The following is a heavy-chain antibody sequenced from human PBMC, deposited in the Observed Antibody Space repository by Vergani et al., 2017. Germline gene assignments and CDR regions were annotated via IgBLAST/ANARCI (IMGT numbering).Heavy chain of an antibody. J-gene: IGHJ3*02. CDR2: IDPSDSYT. V-gene: IGHV5-10-1*03. D-gene: IGHD1-7*01. CDR1: GYSFTSYW. CDR3: ARRPNWNYGYDAFDI. Sequence: VQLVQSGAEVKKPGESLRISCKGSGYSFTSYWISWVRQMPRKGLEWMGRIDPSDSYTNYSPSFQGHVTISADKSISTAYRQWSSLKASDTARYYCARRPNWNYGYDAFDIWGQGTMVTVSS.